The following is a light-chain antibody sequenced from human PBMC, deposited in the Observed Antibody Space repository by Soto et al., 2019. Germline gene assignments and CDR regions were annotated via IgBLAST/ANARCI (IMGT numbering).Light chain of an antibody. J-gene: IGLJ1*01. CDR3: SSYTSSSPM. CDR1: SSDVGGYNY. Sequence: QSVLTQPASVSGSPGQSITISCTGTSSDVGGYNYVSWYQQHPGKAPKLMIYDVSNRPSGVSNRFSGSKSGNTASLTISGLQAEDEADYYCSSYTSSSPMFGTGTKVTV. V-gene: IGLV2-14*01. CDR2: DVS.